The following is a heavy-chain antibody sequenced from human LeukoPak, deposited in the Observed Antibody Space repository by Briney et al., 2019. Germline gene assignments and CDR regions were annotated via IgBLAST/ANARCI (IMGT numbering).Heavy chain of an antibody. CDR2: ISNNGGYT. Sequence: GGSLRLSCAASGFTFSSYAMSWVRQAPGKGLEWASAISNNGGYTYYADSVQGRFTISRDNSKSTLCLQMNSLRAEDTAVYYCAKQLGYCSDGSCYFPYWGQGTLVTVSS. J-gene: IGHJ4*02. CDR1: GFTFSSYA. D-gene: IGHD2-15*01. V-gene: IGHV3-23*01. CDR3: AKQLGYCSDGSCYFPY.